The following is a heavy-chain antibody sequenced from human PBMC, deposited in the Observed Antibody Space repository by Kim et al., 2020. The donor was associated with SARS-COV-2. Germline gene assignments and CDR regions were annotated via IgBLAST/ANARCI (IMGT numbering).Heavy chain of an antibody. CDR1: GFTFSNAW. CDR2: IKSKTDGGTT. J-gene: IGHJ6*02. CDR3: TTEPTYGVATIWGNYYGMDV. V-gene: IGHV3-15*01. D-gene: IGHD5-12*01. Sequence: GGSLRHSCAASGFTFSNAWMSWVRQAPGKGLEWVGRIKSKTDGGTTDYAAPVKGRFTISRDDSKNTLYLQMNSLKTEDTAVYYCTTEPTYGVATIWGNYYGMDVWGQGTTVTVSS.